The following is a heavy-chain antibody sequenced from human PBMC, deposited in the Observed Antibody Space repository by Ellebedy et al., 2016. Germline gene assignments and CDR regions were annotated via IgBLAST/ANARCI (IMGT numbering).Heavy chain of an antibody. D-gene: IGHD3-10*01. J-gene: IGHJ4*02. CDR2: ISSSSDYI. Sequence: GESLKISXVASGFNFISYSMNWVRQAPGKGLEWVSSISSSSDYIYYADSVKGRFTISRDNAQNSLYLQMNSLRAEDTAVFYCVRSGESSYYFDYWGQGILVTVSS. CDR1: GFNFISYS. V-gene: IGHV3-21*01. CDR3: VRSGESSYYFDY.